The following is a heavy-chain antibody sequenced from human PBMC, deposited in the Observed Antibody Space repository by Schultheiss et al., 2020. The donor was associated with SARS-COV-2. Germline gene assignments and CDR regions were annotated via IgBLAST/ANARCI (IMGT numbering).Heavy chain of an antibody. CDR1: GFTFSSYG. CDR2: ISSSGSTI. Sequence: GGSLRLSCAASGFTFSSYGMHWVRQAPGKGLEWVSYISSSGSTIYYADAVKGRFTISRDNAKNTLYLQMNSLRAEDTAVYYCARDPHYDFWSGYLPGWYFDLWGRGTLVTVSS. D-gene: IGHD3-3*01. J-gene: IGHJ2*01. CDR3: ARDPHYDFWSGYLPGWYFDL. V-gene: IGHV3-48*04.